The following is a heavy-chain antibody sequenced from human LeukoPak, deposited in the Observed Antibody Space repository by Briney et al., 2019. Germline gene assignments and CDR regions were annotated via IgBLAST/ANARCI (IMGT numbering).Heavy chain of an antibody. CDR2: ISGSGGST. CDR3: ARAVWFGDAIPGGFDY. CDR1: GFTFSSYA. D-gene: IGHD3-10*01. V-gene: IGHV3-23*01. J-gene: IGHJ4*02. Sequence: PGGSLRLSCAASGFTFSSYAMSWVRQAPGKGLEWVSAISGSGGSTYYADSVKGRFTISRDNSKNSLYLQMNSLRAEDTAVYYCARAVWFGDAIPGGFDYWGQGTLVTVSS.